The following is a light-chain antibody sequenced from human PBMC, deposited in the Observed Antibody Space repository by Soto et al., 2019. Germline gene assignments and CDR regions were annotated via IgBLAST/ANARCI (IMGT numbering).Light chain of an antibody. V-gene: IGLV1-36*01. CDR3: AAWDDSLNGYV. J-gene: IGLJ1*01. CDR2: YDD. Sequence: QSVLTQPPSVSEAPRQRVTISCSGSSSNIGNNAGNWYQQLPGKAPKLLIYYDDLLPSGVSDRFSGSKSGTSASLAISGLKSEDEADYYCAAWDDSLNGYVFGTGTKVTVL. CDR1: SSNIGNNA.